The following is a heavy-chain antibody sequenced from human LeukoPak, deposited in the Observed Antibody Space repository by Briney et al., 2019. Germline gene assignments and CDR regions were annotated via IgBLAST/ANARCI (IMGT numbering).Heavy chain of an antibody. J-gene: IGHJ4*02. CDR1: GYIFTGYY. V-gene: IGHV1-2*04. CDR2: INPNSGGT. Sequence: ASVTVSCKASGYIFTGYYMHWVRQAPGQGLEWMGWINPNSGGTNYAQKFQGWVTMTRDTSISTAYMELSKVRSDDTAVYYCARDHEGYGDPWYFDYWGQGTLVTVSS. D-gene: IGHD4-17*01. CDR3: ARDHEGYGDPWYFDY.